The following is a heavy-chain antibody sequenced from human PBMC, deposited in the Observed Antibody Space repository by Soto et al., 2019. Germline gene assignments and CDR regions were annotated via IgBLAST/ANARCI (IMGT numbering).Heavy chain of an antibody. D-gene: IGHD3-22*01. CDR1: GGTFSSYA. Sequence: SVKVSCKASGGTFSSYAISWVRQAPGQGLEWMGGIIPIFGTANYAQKFQGRVTITADESTSTAYMELSSPRSEAAAGDYCARDAGTYYYDSSGYSFDYWGQGILVTVYS. J-gene: IGHJ4*02. CDR2: IIPIFGTA. CDR3: ARDAGTYYYDSSGYSFDY. V-gene: IGHV1-69*13.